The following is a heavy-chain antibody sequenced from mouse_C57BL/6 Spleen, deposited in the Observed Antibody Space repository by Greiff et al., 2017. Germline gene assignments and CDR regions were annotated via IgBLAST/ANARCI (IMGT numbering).Heavy chain of an antibody. J-gene: IGHJ2*01. D-gene: IGHD2-1*01. CDR1: GYTFTSYW. V-gene: IGHV1-64*01. CDR3: ARTDYGNYLYYFDY. Sequence: QVHVKQPGAELVKPGASVKLSCKASGYTFTSYWMHWVKQRPGQGLEWIGMIHPNSGSTNYNEKFKSKATLTVDKSSSTAYMQLSSLTSEDSAVYYCARTDYGNYLYYFDYWGQGTTLTVSS. CDR2: IHPNSGST.